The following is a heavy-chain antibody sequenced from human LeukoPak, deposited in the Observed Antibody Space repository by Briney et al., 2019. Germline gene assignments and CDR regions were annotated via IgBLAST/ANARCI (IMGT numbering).Heavy chain of an antibody. CDR2: IYPGDSDT. CDR1: GYSFTSYW. V-gene: IGHV5-51*01. J-gene: IGHJ4*02. Sequence: GESLQISCKGSGYSFTSYWIGWVRQMPGKSLEWMGIIYPGDSDTRYSPSFQGQVTISADKSISTAYLQWSSLKASDTAMYYCARSGGYYGSGSSPFDYWGQGTLVTVSS. D-gene: IGHD3-10*01. CDR3: ARSGGYYGSGSSPFDY.